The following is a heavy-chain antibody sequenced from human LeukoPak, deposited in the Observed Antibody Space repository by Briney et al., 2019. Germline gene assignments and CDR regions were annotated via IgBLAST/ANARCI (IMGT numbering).Heavy chain of an antibody. Sequence: ASVKVSCKASGYTFTSYGISWVRQAPGQGLEWMGCICAYNGNTNYAQKLQGRVTMTTDTSTSTAYMELRGLRSDDTAVYYCARDPWYYYDSSGYYYYYGMDVWGQGTTVTVSS. CDR1: GYTFTSYG. CDR3: ARDPWYYYDSSGYYYYYGMDV. J-gene: IGHJ6*02. CDR2: ICAYNGNT. V-gene: IGHV1-18*01. D-gene: IGHD3-22*01.